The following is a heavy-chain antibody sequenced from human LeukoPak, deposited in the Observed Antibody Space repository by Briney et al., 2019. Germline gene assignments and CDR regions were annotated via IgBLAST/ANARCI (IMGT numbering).Heavy chain of an antibody. J-gene: IGHJ6*02. CDR1: GFTFSSYG. Sequence: GGSLRLSSAASGFTFSSYGMHWVRQAPGKGLGWVAVISYDGSNKYYADSVKGRFTISRDNSKNTLYLQMNSLRAEDTAVYYCAKDALIVATIYYYYGMDVWGQGTTVTVSS. V-gene: IGHV3-30*18. D-gene: IGHD5-12*01. CDR2: ISYDGSNK. CDR3: AKDALIVATIYYYYGMDV.